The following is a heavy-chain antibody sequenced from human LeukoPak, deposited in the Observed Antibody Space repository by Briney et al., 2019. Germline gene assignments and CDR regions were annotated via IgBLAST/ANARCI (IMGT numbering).Heavy chain of an antibody. V-gene: IGHV3-21*01. CDR1: GFTFSSYS. CDR2: ISSRSSYI. J-gene: IGHJ4*02. Sequence: GESLRLSCAASGFTFSSYSMNWVRQAPGKGLEWVSSISSRSSYIDYADSVKGRFTISRDNAKKSLYLQMNSLRAEDTAVYYCARGSSTHGESYFDYWGQGTLVTASS. CDR3: ARGSSTHGESYFDY. D-gene: IGHD2-2*01.